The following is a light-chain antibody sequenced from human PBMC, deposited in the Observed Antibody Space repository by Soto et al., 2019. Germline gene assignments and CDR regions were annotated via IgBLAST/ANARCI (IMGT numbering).Light chain of an antibody. CDR3: TSHTSTSTRV. Sequence: QPASVSGSPGQSITISCTGTSSDVGGYNYVSWYQQHPGKAPKLMIYDVSNRPSGVSNRFSGSKSGNTASLTISGLQAEDEADYYCTSHTSTSTRVFGGGTQLTVL. CDR2: DVS. J-gene: IGLJ2*01. V-gene: IGLV2-14*01. CDR1: SSDVGGYNY.